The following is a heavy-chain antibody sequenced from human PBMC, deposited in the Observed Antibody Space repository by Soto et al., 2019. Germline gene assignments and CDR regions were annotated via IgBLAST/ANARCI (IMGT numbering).Heavy chain of an antibody. D-gene: IGHD3-10*01. CDR1: GFTFRDSY. CDR3: ASDPYYYASEF. CDR2: ISGGGDTI. J-gene: IGHJ4*02. Sequence: QVQLVESGGGLVKPGGSLRLSCAASGFTFRDSYMTWIRQAPGKGLEWLSYISGGGDTIYYADSVKGRFTVSRDNAKNSLYLQMNNLRAEDTAVYYCASDPYYYASEFWGQGTLFTVSS. V-gene: IGHV3-11*01.